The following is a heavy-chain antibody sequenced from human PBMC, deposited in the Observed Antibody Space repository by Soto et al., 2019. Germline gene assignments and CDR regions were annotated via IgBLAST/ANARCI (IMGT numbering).Heavy chain of an antibody. CDR2: ISSSSSSI. CDR1: EFTFKNYG. CDR3: ERGGSERPGY. Sequence: EVQLVESGGGLVQPGGSLRLSCAASEFTFKNYGMNWVRQAPGKGLEWVSYISSSSSSIEYADSVKGRFTISRDNAKSSLYLQMNSRRDEDTAVYYCERGGSERPGYWGEGTLVTVSS. D-gene: IGHD6-25*01. J-gene: IGHJ4*02. V-gene: IGHV3-48*02.